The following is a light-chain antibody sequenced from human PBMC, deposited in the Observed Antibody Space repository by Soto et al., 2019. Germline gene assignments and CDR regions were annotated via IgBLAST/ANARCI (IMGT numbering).Light chain of an antibody. V-gene: IGKV3-20*01. J-gene: IGKJ5*01. CDR3: QQYGSSPIT. Sequence: EFVLTQSPGTLSLSPGARAPLSCRASQTVRNNYLAWYQQKPGQPPRLLIYGASSRATGIPDRFSGSGSGTDFTLTISRLEPEDFAVYYCQQYGSSPITFGQGTRLEIK. CDR1: QTVRNNY. CDR2: GAS.